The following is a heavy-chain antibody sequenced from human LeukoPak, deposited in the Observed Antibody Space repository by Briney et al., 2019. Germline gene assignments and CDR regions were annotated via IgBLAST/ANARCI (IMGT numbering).Heavy chain of an antibody. V-gene: IGHV3-23*01. CDR3: AKAVAIAVAGTKGKGPLD. Sequence: GGSLRLSCAASGFTFSSYAMSWVRQAPGKGLEWVSAISGSGGSTYYADSVKGRFTISRDNSKNTLYLQMNSLRAEDTAVYYCAKAVAIAVAGTKGKGPLDWGQGTLVTVSS. J-gene: IGHJ4*02. CDR1: GFTFSSYA. CDR2: ISGSGGST. D-gene: IGHD6-19*01.